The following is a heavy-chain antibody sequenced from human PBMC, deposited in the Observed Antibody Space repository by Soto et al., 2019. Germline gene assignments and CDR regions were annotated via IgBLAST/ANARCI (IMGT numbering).Heavy chain of an antibody. Sequence: SETLSLTCAVSGYSISSSNWWGWIRQPPGKGLEWIGYICYSGTTYYNPSLKSRVTMSVDTSKNQFSLKLTSVTAVDTAVYYCARREIQGPIDYWGQGTLVTVS. CDR2: ICYSGTT. J-gene: IGHJ4*02. CDR3: ARREIQGPIDY. V-gene: IGHV4-28*01. D-gene: IGHD1-26*01. CDR1: GYSISSSNW.